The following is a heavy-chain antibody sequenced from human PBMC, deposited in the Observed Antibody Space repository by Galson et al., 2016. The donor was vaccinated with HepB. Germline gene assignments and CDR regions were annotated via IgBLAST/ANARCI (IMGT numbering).Heavy chain of an antibody. D-gene: IGHD6-19*01. CDR2: IKSDGRST. V-gene: IGHV3-74*01. CDR1: GLTFSSYW. J-gene: IGHJ4*02. Sequence: SLRLSCAASGLTFSSYWMHWVRQAPGKGLEWISHIKSDGRSTNYADSVKGRFIISRDNAKNTLYLQMNSPGAEDTAVYYCARLSLVVGGTIDYWGQGTLVTVSS. CDR3: ARLSLVVGGTIDY.